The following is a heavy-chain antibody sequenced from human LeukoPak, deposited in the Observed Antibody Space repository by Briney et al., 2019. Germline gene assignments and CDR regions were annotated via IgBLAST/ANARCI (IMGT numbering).Heavy chain of an antibody. Sequence: SETLSLTCAVYGGSFRGNYWSWIRQPPGQGLEWIGEINHSGSTNYNPSLKSRVTISVDTSKNQFSLKLSSVTAADTAVYYCARVGQQLVTRYWGQGTLVTVSS. V-gene: IGHV4-34*01. CDR1: GGSFRGNY. CDR2: INHSGST. CDR3: ARVGQQLVTRY. J-gene: IGHJ4*02. D-gene: IGHD6-13*01.